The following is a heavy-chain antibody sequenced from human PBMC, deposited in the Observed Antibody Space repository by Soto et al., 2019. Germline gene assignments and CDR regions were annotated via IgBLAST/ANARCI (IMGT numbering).Heavy chain of an antibody. V-gene: IGHV3-15*07. CDR3: TTGGYYDSSGPG. D-gene: IGHD3-22*01. J-gene: IGHJ4*02. Sequence: EVQLVESGGGWVKPGGSLRLSCAASGFTFSNAWMNWVRQAPGKGLEWVGRIKSKTDGGTIDYAAPVQGRFTISRDDAKNTLYLQLNSLKTEDTAVYYCTTGGYYDSSGPGWGQGTLVTVSS. CDR2: IKSKTDGGTI. CDR1: GFTFSNAW.